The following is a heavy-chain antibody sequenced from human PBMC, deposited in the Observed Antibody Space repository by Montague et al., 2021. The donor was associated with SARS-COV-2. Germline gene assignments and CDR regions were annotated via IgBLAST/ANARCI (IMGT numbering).Heavy chain of an antibody. CDR3: ARGGYYDYAFDI. J-gene: IGHJ3*02. CDR1: GGSISSYY. V-gene: IGHV4-59*01. Sequence: SETLSLTCTVSGGSISSYYWCWIRQPPGQGLEWIGYSYYSWSTNYNPSLKSRVTISVDTSKNQYSLKLSSVTAADTAVYYCARGGYYDYAFDIWGQGTMVTVSS. CDR2: SYYSWST. D-gene: IGHD3-22*01.